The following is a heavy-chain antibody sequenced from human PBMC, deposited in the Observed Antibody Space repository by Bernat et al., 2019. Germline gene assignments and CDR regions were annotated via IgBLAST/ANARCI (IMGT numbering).Heavy chain of an antibody. CDR2: IYYSGST. D-gene: IGHD3-9*01. Sequence: QLQLQESGPGLVKPSETLSLTCTVSGGSISSSSYYWGWIRQPPGKGLEWIGSIYYSGSTYYNPSLKSRVTISVDTSKNQFSLKLSSVTAADTAVYFCASDRVLPYIYWFPYWRQRTLGT. CDR3: ASDRVLPYIYWFPY. CDR1: GGSISSSSYY. V-gene: IGHV4-39*01. J-gene: IGHJ4*02.